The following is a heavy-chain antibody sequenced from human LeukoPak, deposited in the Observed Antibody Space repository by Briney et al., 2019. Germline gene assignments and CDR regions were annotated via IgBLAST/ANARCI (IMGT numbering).Heavy chain of an antibody. CDR1: GDSISSSNSY. J-gene: IGHJ6*03. V-gene: IGHV4-39*07. CDR2: IYYSGST. Sequence: SETLSLTCTVSGDSISSSNSYWGWIRQPPGKGLEWIGSIYYSGSTYYNPSLKSRVTISVDTSKNQFSLKLSSVTAADTAVYYCARVRGDYARYQYYYYMDVWGKGTTVTVSS. CDR3: ARVRGDYARYQYYYYMDV. D-gene: IGHD4-17*01.